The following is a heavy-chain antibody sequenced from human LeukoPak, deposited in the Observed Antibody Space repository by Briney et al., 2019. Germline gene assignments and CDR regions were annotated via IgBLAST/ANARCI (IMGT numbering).Heavy chain of an antibody. CDR3: ARDPYGDYGDCFDY. Sequence: GGSLRLSCAASGFTFSTYWMSWVRQAPGKGLEWVANVKHDGSEKYYVDSVKGRFTISRDNAKKSLHLQMNSLRAEDTAVYYCARDPYGDYGDCFDYWGQGTLVIVSS. D-gene: IGHD4-17*01. J-gene: IGHJ4*02. CDR1: GFTFSTYW. V-gene: IGHV3-7*01. CDR2: VKHDGSEK.